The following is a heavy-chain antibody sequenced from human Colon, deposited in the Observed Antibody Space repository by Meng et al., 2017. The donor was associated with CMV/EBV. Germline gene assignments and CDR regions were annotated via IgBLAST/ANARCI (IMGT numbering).Heavy chain of an antibody. CDR2: ISSSGGTT. D-gene: IGHD3-3*01. J-gene: IGHJ4*02. CDR3: AKRDTIFWDY. Sequence: LGFGGGLVQPGGSLRLSCAASGFTFSSYAMSWVRQAPGKGLEWVSTISSSGGTTYYSDSLKGRFTISRDNSKNTLYLQMNSLRAEDTAIYYCAKRDTIFWDYWGQGTLVTVSS. V-gene: IGHV3-23*01. CDR1: GFTFSSYA.